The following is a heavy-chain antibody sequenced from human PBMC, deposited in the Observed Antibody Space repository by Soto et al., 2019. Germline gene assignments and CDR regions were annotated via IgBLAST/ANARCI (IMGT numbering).Heavy chain of an antibody. D-gene: IGHD3-10*01. CDR2: IYYSGST. CDR3: WFGRFPSPVFDI. Sequence: QVQLQESGPGLVKPSQTLSLTCTVSGGSISSGGYYWSWIRHHPGKGLEWIGYIYYSGSTYYNPSLKSRVTISVDTSKNQFSLKLSSVPAADTAVYYCWFGRFPSPVFDIWGQGTMVTVSS. J-gene: IGHJ3*02. V-gene: IGHV4-31*03. CDR1: GGSISSGGYY.